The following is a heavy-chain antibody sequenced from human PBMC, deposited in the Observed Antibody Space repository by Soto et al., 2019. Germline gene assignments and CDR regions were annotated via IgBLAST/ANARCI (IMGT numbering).Heavy chain of an antibody. CDR3: ARDRSDTYYYSD. V-gene: IGHV4-31*03. D-gene: IGHD3-10*01. Sequence: QVQLQESGPGLVKPSQTLSLTCTVSGGSISSGNHYWSWIRQHPGKGLEWIGYIYYSGSTDYNPSLQSRVTISIDPSDNPFSLKLSSVTAADTAVYYCARDRSDTYYYSDWGQGTLVTVSS. J-gene: IGHJ4*02. CDR2: IYYSGST. CDR1: GGSISSGNHY.